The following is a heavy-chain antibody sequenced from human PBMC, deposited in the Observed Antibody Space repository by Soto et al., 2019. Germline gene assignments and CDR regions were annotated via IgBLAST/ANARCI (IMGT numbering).Heavy chain of an antibody. CDR3: ARDIAARFPDYYYYYMDV. CDR1: GFTFSSYS. CDR2: ISSSSSYI. J-gene: IGHJ6*03. V-gene: IGHV3-21*01. Sequence: EVQLVESGGGLVKPGGSLRLSCAASGFTFSSYSMNWVHQAPGKGLEWVSSISSSSSYIYYADSVKGRFTISRDNAKNSLYLQMNSLRAEDTAVYYCARDIAARFPDYYYYYMDVWGKGTTVTVSS. D-gene: IGHD6-6*01.